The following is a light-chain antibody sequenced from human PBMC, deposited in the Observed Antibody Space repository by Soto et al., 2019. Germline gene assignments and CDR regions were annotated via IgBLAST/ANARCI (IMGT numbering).Light chain of an antibody. Sequence: DIQMTQSPSTLSASVGDRVTITCRASQTINTWLAWYQQKPGKAPKLLIYRASNLVSGVPSRFSGSGSGTEFTLTISSLQPDDFSIYYCQKYNSAPRTFGQGTKVEIK. CDR3: QKYNSAPRT. J-gene: IGKJ1*01. CDR1: QTINTW. CDR2: RAS. V-gene: IGKV1-5*03.